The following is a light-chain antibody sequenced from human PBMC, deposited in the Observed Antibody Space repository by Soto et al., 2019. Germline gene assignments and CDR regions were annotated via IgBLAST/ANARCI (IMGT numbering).Light chain of an antibody. Sequence: DIVLTQSPATLSLSPGNRVTLSCRANVRISHILAWYQQMPGQAPRILIYDASFRSTGIPERFSGSGSGTDFTLSISSLEPEDFAVYYCQLSQQRSSWPPIAFGQGTRLDLK. V-gene: IGKV3-11*01. CDR2: DAS. CDR3: QLSQQRSSWPPIA. J-gene: IGKJ5*01. CDR1: VRISHI.